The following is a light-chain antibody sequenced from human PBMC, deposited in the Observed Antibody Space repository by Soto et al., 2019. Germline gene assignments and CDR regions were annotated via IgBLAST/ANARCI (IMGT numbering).Light chain of an antibody. J-gene: IGKJ4*01. V-gene: IGKV3-20*01. CDR2: GAS. Sequence: NVLTLSPGTLSLYPGERATLSCRAIQSVSSSYLAWYQQKPGQAPRLLIYGASSRATGIPDRFSGSGSGTDFTLTISRLEPEDFAVYYCQQYGSSPPITFGGGTNVDIK. CDR1: QSVSSSY. CDR3: QQYGSSPPIT.